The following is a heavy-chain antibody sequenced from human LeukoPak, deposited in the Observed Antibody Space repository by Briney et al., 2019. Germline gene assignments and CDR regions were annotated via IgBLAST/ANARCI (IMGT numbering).Heavy chain of an antibody. J-gene: IGHJ4*02. CDR3: ARAAAVSAIPSD. CDR1: GFAFSNYW. CDR2: INSDGSIT. Sequence: QPGGSLRLSCAASGFAFSNYWMHWVRQAPGKGLMWVSRINSDGSITSYADSVKGRFTISRDNAKNTLYLQMNSLRAEDTGVYYCARAAAVSAIPSDWGQGTLVIFSS. D-gene: IGHD2-15*01. V-gene: IGHV3-74*01.